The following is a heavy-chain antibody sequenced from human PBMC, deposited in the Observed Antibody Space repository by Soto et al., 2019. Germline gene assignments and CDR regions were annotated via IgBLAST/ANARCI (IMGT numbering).Heavy chain of an antibody. Sequence: SLRLSCAASRFTFKNFGMHWVRQAPGKGLEWVALIWYDGSNEMYADSVRGRFTISRDNSKNTLYLQMDSLRVEDTAVYYCARDRGERKYFDYWGQGTPVTVSS. V-gene: IGHV3-33*01. J-gene: IGHJ4*02. CDR1: RFTFKNFG. CDR2: IWYDGSNE. D-gene: IGHD1-26*01. CDR3: ARDRGERKYFDY.